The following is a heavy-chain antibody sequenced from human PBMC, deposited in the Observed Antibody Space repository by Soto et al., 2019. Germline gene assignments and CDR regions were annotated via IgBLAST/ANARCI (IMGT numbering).Heavy chain of an antibody. V-gene: IGHV4-31*03. CDR3: ASQSLFWTGSYREYYYYGMDV. CDR1: GGTTSSDGYY. J-gene: IGHJ6*02. D-gene: IGHD3-3*01. CDR2: IYYSGST. Sequence: SSETLSLTCTVSGGTTSSDGYYWSWIRLHPGKGLEWIGYIYYSGSTYYNPSLKSRATISVDRSKNQFSLKLSSVTAADTAVYYGASQSLFWTGSYREYYYYGMDVWGQGTTVTVSS.